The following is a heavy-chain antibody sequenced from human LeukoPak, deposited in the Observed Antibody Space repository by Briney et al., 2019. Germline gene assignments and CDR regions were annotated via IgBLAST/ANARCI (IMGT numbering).Heavy chain of an antibody. J-gene: IGHJ4*02. V-gene: IGHV3-30*18. Sequence: GGSLRLSCAASGFTFSNYGMHWVRQAPGKGLEWVAVISYDGSNKYYADSVKGRFTISRDSSKNTLYLQMNSLRAEDTAVYYCANGGSGWYYFDYWGQGTLVTVSS. CDR3: ANGGSGWYYFDY. CDR1: GFTFSNYG. D-gene: IGHD6-19*01. CDR2: ISYDGSNK.